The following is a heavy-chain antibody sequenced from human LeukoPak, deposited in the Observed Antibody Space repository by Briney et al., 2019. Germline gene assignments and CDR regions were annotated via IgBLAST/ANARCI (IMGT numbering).Heavy chain of an antibody. Sequence: GASVKVSCKASGYTFTSYDINWVRQATGQGLEWMGWMNPNSGNTGYAQKFQGRVTMTRNTSISTAYMELSSLRSEDTAVYYCAVAAAGTGDAFDIWGQGTMVTVSS. V-gene: IGHV1-8*01. D-gene: IGHD6-13*01. CDR1: GYTFTSYD. J-gene: IGHJ3*02. CDR3: AVAAAGTGDAFDI. CDR2: MNPNSGNT.